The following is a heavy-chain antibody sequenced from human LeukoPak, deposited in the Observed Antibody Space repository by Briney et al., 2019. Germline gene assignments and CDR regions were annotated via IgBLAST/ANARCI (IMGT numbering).Heavy chain of an antibody. Sequence: SETLSLTCTVSGGSISNYYWSWIRQPPGKGLEWIGYIYYSGSTNYNPSLKSRVTISVDTSKNQFSLKLSSVTAADTAVYYCARQTVLVWRFPMGTFDYWGQGTPVTVSS. CDR3: ARQTVLVWRFPMGTFDY. J-gene: IGHJ4*02. CDR2: IYYSGST. D-gene: IGHD6-13*01. V-gene: IGHV4-59*08. CDR1: GGSISNYY.